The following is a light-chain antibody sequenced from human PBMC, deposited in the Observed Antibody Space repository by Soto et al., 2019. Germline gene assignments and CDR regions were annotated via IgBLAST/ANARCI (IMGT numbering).Light chain of an antibody. J-gene: IGLJ2*01. Sequence: QSALTQPASVSGSPGQSITISCTGTSSDVGAYIYVSWYQQHPGKAPKLIIYEVSNRPSGVSNRFSGSKSGNTASLTISGLQAEDEAEYYCSSCTSSTSLIFGGRTKLTVL. CDR3: SSCTSSTSLI. V-gene: IGLV2-14*01. CDR1: SSDVGAYIY. CDR2: EVS.